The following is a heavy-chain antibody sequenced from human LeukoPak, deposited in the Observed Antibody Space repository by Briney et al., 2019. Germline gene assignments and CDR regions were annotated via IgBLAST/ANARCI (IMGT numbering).Heavy chain of an antibody. D-gene: IGHD5-12*01. J-gene: IGHJ4*02. CDR3: ARFPDIVATDWVAPADDY. CDR1: GGSISSGSYY. CDR2: IYTSGST. V-gene: IGHV4-61*02. Sequence: SQTLSLTCTVSGGSISSGSYYWTWPRQPAGTGLEWIGRIYTSGSTNYNPSLKSRVTISVDTSKNQFSLKLSSVTAADTAVYYCARFPDIVATDWVAPADDYWGQGTLVTVSS.